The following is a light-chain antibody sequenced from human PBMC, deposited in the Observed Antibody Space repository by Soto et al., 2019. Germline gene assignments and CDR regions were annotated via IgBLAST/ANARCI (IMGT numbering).Light chain of an antibody. Sequence: PGERATLSCRASQSVRSSYLAWYQQKPGQAPRLLIYGASNRATGIPDRFSGSGSGTDFTLTISRLEPEDFAVFYCQQYGSSPGTFGQGTKVEIK. V-gene: IGKV3-20*01. CDR3: QQYGSSPGT. CDR1: QSVRSSY. J-gene: IGKJ1*01. CDR2: GAS.